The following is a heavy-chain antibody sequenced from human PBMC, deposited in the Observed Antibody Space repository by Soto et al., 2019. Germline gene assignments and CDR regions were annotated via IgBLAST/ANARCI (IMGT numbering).Heavy chain of an antibody. V-gene: IGHV3-21*01. CDR1: GFTFSSYS. CDR2: ISSSSSYI. CDR3: GRCDLGKGRGSGGGY. J-gene: IGHJ4*02. Sequence: EVQLVESGGGRVKPGGSLRLSCAASGFTFSSYSMNWVRQAPGKGLEWVSSISSSSSYIYYADSVKGPFTISRDNAKNSLYLQMDLLRAEGRAVYSGGRCDLGKGRGSGGGYWGQGTLVTVSS. D-gene: IGHD3-10*01.